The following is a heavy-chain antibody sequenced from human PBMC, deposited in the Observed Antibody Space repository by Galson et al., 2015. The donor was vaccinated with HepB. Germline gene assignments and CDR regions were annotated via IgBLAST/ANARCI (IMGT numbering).Heavy chain of an antibody. CDR1: GFTFSDFY. J-gene: IGHJ4*02. D-gene: IGHD6-19*01. Sequence: SLRLSCAASGFTFSDFYMSWIRQAPGKGLEWVSYISSSSSYTSYADSVKGRFTISRDNAKNSLYLQMNSLRAEDTAVYYCARRHRSSGWYYFDYWGQGTLVTVSS. CDR2: ISSSSSYT. V-gene: IGHV3-11*03. CDR3: ARRHRSSGWYYFDY.